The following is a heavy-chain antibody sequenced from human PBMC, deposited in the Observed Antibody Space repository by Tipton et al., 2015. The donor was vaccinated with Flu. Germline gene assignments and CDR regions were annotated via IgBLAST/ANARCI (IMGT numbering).Heavy chain of an antibody. CDR3: ASGLDVDTAISHPDYFFAY. J-gene: IGHJ4*02. D-gene: IGHD5-18*01. V-gene: IGHV4-59*01. Sequence: TLSLTCTVSGGSISSYYWSWIRQPPGKGLEWIGYIYYSGSTNYNPSLKSRVTISVDTSKNQFSLKLSSVTAADTAVYYCASGLDVDTAISHPDYFFAYWGQGTLVTVSS. CDR1: GGSISSYY. CDR2: IYYSGST.